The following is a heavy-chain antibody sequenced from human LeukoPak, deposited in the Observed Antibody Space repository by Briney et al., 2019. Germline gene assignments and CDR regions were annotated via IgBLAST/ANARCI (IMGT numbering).Heavy chain of an antibody. J-gene: IGHJ4*02. V-gene: IGHV4-59*08. CDR2: IYYSGST. D-gene: IGHD3-22*01. CDR3: ARASYSYDINGWVPFDY. CDR1: GGSISSYY. Sequence: SETLSLTCTVSGGSISSYYWSWIRQPAGKGLEWIGYIYYSGSTNYNPSLKSRVTISVDTSKNQFSLRLSSVTAADTAVYYCARASYSYDINGWVPFDYWGQGTLVTVSS.